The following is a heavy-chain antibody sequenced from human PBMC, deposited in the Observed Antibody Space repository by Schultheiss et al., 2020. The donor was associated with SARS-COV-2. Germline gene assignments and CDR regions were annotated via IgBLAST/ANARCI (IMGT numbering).Heavy chain of an antibody. J-gene: IGHJ6*03. V-gene: IGHV3-30*07. Sequence: GGSLRLSCAASGFTFSSYAMHWVRQAPGKGLEWVAVISYDGSNKYYADSVKGRFTISRDNSKNTLYLQMNSLKTEDTAVYYCTTDPGGTAYYYYMDVWGKGTTVTVSS. CDR2: ISYDGSNK. CDR3: TTDPGGTAYYYYMDV. D-gene: IGHD3-16*01. CDR1: GFTFSSYA.